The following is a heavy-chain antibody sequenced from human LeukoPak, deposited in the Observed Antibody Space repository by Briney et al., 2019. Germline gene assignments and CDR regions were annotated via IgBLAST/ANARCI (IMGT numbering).Heavy chain of an antibody. Sequence: ASVKVSCKASGGTFSSYAISWVRQAPGQGLEWMGRIIPILGIANYAQKFQGRVTITADKSTSTAYMELSSLRSEDTAVYYCASGQGYSGSLDYWGQGTLVTVSS. V-gene: IGHV1-69*04. CDR3: ASGQGYSGSLDY. CDR1: GGTFSSYA. D-gene: IGHD1-26*01. CDR2: IIPILGIA. J-gene: IGHJ4*02.